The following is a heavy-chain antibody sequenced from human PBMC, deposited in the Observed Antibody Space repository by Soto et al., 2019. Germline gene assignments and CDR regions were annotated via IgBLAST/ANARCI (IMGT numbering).Heavy chain of an antibody. J-gene: IGHJ4*02. Sequence: QVQLVQSGAEVKKPGASVKVSCQASGYSSNSYAMHWVRQAPGHRLEWMGWINAASGDTKYSQEFQGRVTITRDTSGSTVYMDLSSLRSEDTAFYYCVTGAHVWGTFLTWGRGTLVTVS. CDR1: GYSSNSYA. CDR2: INAASGDT. CDR3: VTGAHVWGTFLT. D-gene: IGHD3-16*01. V-gene: IGHV1-3*01.